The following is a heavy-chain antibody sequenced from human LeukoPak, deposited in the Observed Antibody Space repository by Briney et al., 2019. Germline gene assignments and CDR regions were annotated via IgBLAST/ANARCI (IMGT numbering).Heavy chain of an antibody. CDR2: ISTDSSHM. Sequence: GGSLRLSCAASGFTFKIHSMNWVRQAPGKGLEWVSSISTDSSHMYYADSVKGRFTVSRDNAKNSLYLQMNTLRAEDTAVYYCARDDTSAHFFDSWGQGTLVTVSS. CDR1: GFTFKIHS. J-gene: IGHJ4*02. V-gene: IGHV3-21*06. D-gene: IGHD3-10*01. CDR3: ARDDTSAHFFDS.